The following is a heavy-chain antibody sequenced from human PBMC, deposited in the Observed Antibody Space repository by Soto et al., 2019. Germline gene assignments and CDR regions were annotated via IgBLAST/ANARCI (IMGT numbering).Heavy chain of an antibody. D-gene: IGHD3-10*01. Sequence: EVQLLESGGGLVQPGGSLRLSCGVSGFTFNDFEMNWVRQAPGKGLEWLAYIDGSGTTKKYADSVRGRFTISRDNPNNSLFLQMCSLSAADTAIYYGARGFGRFNYAGQGTLVSVSS. CDR1: GFTFNDFE. CDR3: ARGFGRFNY. V-gene: IGHV3-48*03. CDR2: IDGSGTTK. J-gene: IGHJ4*02.